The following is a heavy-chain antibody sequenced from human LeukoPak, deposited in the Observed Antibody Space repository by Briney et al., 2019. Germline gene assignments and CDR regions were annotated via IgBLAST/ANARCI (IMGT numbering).Heavy chain of an antibody. D-gene: IGHD1-14*01. CDR2: IYYSGST. V-gene: IGHV4-31*03. Sequence: SETLSLTCNVSGASISSDSYYWSWIRQHPGKGLEWIGYIYYSGSTYYNPSLKSRVTISVDTSKNQFSLNLSSVTAADTAVYYCAQSTTGYYSDYWGQGTLVTVSS. CDR1: GASISSDSYY. J-gene: IGHJ4*02. CDR3: AQSTTGYYSDY.